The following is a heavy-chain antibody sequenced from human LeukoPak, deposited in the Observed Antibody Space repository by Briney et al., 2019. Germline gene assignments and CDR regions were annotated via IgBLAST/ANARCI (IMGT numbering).Heavy chain of an antibody. V-gene: IGHV3-30*04. CDR1: GFTFSSHA. D-gene: IGHD1-26*01. Sequence: PGRSLRLSCAASGFTFSSHAMHWVRQAPGKGLEWVAVISYDGSNKYYADSVKGRFTISRDNSKNTLYLQMNSLRAEDTAVYYCARDSGSYYFDYWGQGTLVTVSS. J-gene: IGHJ4*02. CDR3: ARDSGSYYFDY. CDR2: ISYDGSNK.